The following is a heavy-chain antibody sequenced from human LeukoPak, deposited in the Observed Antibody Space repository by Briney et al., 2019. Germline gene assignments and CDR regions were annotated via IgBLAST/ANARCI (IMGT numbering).Heavy chain of an antibody. D-gene: IGHD3-9*01. CDR2: INPNSGGT. V-gene: IGHV1-2*02. J-gene: IGHJ4*02. Sequence: GASVKVSCKASGYTFIGYYMHWVRQAPGQGLEWMGWINPNSGGTKYAQKFQGRVTMTRDTSISTAYMELSRLRSDDTAVYYCARDFSEYDILTGVFDYWGQGTLVTVS. CDR1: GYTFIGYY. CDR3: ARDFSEYDILTGVFDY.